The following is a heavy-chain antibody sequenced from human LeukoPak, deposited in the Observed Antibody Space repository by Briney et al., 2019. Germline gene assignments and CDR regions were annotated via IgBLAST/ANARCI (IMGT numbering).Heavy chain of an antibody. CDR2: IYSGGST. J-gene: IGHJ3*02. V-gene: IGHV3-53*01. CDR3: ARSSVDTAMVIHDAFDI. Sequence: GGSLRLSCAASGFTVSSNYMSWVRQAPGKGLEWVSVIYSGGSTYYADSVKGRFTISRDNSKNTLYLQMNSLRAEDTAVYYCARSSVDTAMVIHDAFDIWGQGTMVTVSS. D-gene: IGHD5-18*01. CDR1: GFTVSSNY.